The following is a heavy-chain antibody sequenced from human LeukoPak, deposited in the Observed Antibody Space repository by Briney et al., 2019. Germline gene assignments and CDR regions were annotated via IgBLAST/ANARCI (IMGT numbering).Heavy chain of an antibody. V-gene: IGHV4-39*07. CDR1: GGSISSSSYY. D-gene: IGHD2-2*01. CDR2: IYYSGST. CDR3: ARDGETYCTSISCYPDY. J-gene: IGHJ4*02. Sequence: SETLSLTCTVSGGSISSSSYYWGWIRRPPGKGQEWIGSIYYSGSTYYNPSLKSRVTISVDTSKNQSSLKLSSVTAADTAVYYCARDGETYCTSISCYPDYWGQGTLVTVSS.